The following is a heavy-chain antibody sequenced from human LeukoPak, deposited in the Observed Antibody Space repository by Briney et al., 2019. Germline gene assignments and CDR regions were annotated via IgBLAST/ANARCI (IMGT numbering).Heavy chain of an antibody. CDR3: ARDGDWNDGRVY. Sequence: GGSLRLSCAASGFTFSSYSMDWVRQAPGKGMGLVSYISSSSTIYYADSVKGRFTISRDNAKNSLYLQMNSLRDEDTAVYYCARDGDWNDGRVYWGQGTLVTVSS. J-gene: IGHJ4*02. D-gene: IGHD1-1*01. V-gene: IGHV3-48*02. CDR1: GFTFSSYS. CDR2: ISSSSTI.